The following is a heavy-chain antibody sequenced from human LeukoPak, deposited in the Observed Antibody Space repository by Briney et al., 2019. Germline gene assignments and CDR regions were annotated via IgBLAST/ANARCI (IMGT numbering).Heavy chain of an antibody. CDR3: ARLRPLLDQLLYFAFDS. V-gene: IGHV4-59*11. J-gene: IGHJ5*01. D-gene: IGHD2-2*02. CDR1: NASISSHF. CDR2: IHYSGST. Sequence: SETLSLTCSVSNASISSHFWTWVRQPPGKGLEWIGHIHYSGSTNYNPSLKSRVTLSLDTSKNQFSLELTSVTAADTAIFYCARLRPLLDQLLYFAFDSWGQGTLVTVS.